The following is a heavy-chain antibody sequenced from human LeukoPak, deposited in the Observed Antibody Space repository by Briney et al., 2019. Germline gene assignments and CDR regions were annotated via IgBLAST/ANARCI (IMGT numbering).Heavy chain of an antibody. D-gene: IGHD1-26*01. J-gene: IGHJ4*02. CDR2: IYYSGST. CDR3: AREAKVGATRPFDY. Sequence: PSETLSLTCTVSGGSISSGDYYWGWIRQPPGKGLEWIGYIYYSGSTYYNPSLKSRVTISVDTSKNQFSLQLSSVTAADPAVYYCAREAKVGATRPFDYWGQGTLVSVSS. CDR1: GGSISSGDYY. V-gene: IGHV4-30-4*08.